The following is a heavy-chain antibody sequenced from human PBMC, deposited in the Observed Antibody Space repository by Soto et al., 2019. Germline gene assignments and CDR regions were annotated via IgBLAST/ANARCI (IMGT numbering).Heavy chain of an antibody. J-gene: IGHJ4*02. CDR2: INPSSGAT. Sequence: ASVKVSCKASGYNFVAYYMHWVRQAPGQGLEWMGWINPSSGATNFAERFQGRVTMTSDTSISTFYMEIKRLNSDDTAVYFCEKDRKYGDYGYNFDYWGQGTLVTVSS. V-gene: IGHV1-2*02. CDR1: GYNFVAYY. CDR3: EKDRKYGDYGYNFDY. D-gene: IGHD2-21*02.